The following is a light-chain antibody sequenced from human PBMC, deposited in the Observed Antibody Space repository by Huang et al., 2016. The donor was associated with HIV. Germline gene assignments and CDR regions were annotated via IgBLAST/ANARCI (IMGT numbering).Light chain of an antibody. Sequence: DIQMTQSPSSLSASVGDRVTITCQANQDISNYLNWYQQKPGKAPMLRIYDASNLETGLSSMFSGSGSGTDFTSTISSLQPVDIAPYYCQHYDNLRTFGQGTMVEIK. CDR2: DAS. V-gene: IGKV1-33*01. CDR1: QDISNY. CDR3: QHYDNLRT. J-gene: IGKJ1*01.